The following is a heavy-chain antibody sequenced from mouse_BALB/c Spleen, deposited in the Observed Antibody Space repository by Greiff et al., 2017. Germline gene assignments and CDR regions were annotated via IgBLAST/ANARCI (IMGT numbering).Heavy chain of an antibody. V-gene: IGHV1S29*02. J-gene: IGHJ4*01. CDR2: IYPYNGGT. D-gene: IGHD2-2*01. CDR3: ARPGYPLSMGY. Sequence: VQLKQSGPELVKPGASVKISCKASGYTFTDYNMHWVKQSHGKSLEWIGYIYPYNGGTGYNQKFKSKATLTVDNSSSTAYMELRSLTSEDPAVYYCARPGYPLSMGYWGQRNSVNVSS. CDR1: GYTFTDYN.